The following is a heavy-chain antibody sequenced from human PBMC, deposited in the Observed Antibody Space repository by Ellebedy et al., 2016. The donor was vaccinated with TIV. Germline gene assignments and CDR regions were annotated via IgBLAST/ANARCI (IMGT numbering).Heavy chain of an antibody. CDR3: ASGLYNWKPLGY. CDR2: INHSGST. J-gene: IGHJ4*02. V-gene: IGHV4-39*07. D-gene: IGHD1-20*01. Sequence: MPGGSLRLSCTVSGGSISSGGYYWSWIRQPPGKGLEWIGEINHSGSTNYNPSLKSRVTISVDTSKNQFSLKLSSVTAADTAVYYCASGLYNWKPLGYWGQGTLVTVSS. CDR1: GGSISSGGYY.